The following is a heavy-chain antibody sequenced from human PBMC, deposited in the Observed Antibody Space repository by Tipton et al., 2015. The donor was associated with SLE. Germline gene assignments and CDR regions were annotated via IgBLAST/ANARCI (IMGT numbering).Heavy chain of an antibody. Sequence: TLSLTCTVSGYSISSGYYWGWIRQPPGKGLEWIGSIYHSGSTYYNPSLKSRVTISVDTSKNQFSLKLSSVTAADTAVYYCAREGGAWNLFDYWGQGTLVTVSS. CDR1: GYSISSGYY. D-gene: IGHD1-1*01. J-gene: IGHJ4*02. CDR2: IYHSGST. V-gene: IGHV4-38-2*02. CDR3: AREGGAWNLFDY.